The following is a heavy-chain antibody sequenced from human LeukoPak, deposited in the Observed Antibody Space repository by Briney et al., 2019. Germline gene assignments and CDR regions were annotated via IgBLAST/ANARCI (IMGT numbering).Heavy chain of an antibody. D-gene: IGHD2-2*01. J-gene: IGHJ4*02. CDR2: ISTSGDST. CDR1: GFTFSSYA. Sequence: GGSLRLSCAASGFTFSSYAMTWVRQAPGKGLEWVSAISTSGDSTYYADSVRGRFTISRDNSKNTLYLQMTSLRAEDTAVYYCARKVYHRFDYWGQGTLVTVSS. CDR3: ARKVYHRFDY. V-gene: IGHV3-23*01.